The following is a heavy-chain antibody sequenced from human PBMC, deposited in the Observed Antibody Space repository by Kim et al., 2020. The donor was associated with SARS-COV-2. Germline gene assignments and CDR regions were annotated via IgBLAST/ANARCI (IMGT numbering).Heavy chain of an antibody. V-gene: IGHV3-74*01. CDR3: AGGGSGWT. Sequence: DTTTKYADSVKGRFTISRDNTKSTVYLQMNSLMAEDTAVYYCAGGGSGWTWSQGTLVSVYS. J-gene: IGHJ5*02. D-gene: IGHD6-19*01. CDR2: DTTT.